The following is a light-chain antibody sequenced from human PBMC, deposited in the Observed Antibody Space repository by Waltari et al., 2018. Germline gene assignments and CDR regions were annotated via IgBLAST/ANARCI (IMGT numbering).Light chain of an antibody. J-gene: IGLJ2*01. CDR3: QAWDSSTVV. CDR2: EDT. Sequence: SNELTXPPSXSVSPGQTASITCSGNNLGSKFVCWYQQKPGQPPVVVIYEDTKRPSGIPXRXSGSNSGKIATLTISXTQARDXADYYCQAWDSSTVVFGGGTKLAVL. CDR1: NLGSKF. V-gene: IGLV3-1*01.